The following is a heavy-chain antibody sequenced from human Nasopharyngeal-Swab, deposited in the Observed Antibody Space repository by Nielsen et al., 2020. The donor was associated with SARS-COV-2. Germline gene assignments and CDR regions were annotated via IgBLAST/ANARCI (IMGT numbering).Heavy chain of an antibody. CDR2: IWYDGSNK. J-gene: IGHJ4*02. D-gene: IGHD5-18*01. V-gene: IGHV3-33*01. Sequence: WIRQPPGKGLEWVAVIWYDGSNKYHADSVKGRFTISRDSSKNTLYLQMNSLRAEDTAVYYCARVPGDTAMASDYWGQGTLVTVSS. CDR3: ARVPGDTAMASDY.